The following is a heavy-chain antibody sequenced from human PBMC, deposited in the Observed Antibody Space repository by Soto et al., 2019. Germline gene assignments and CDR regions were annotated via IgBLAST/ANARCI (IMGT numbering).Heavy chain of an antibody. V-gene: IGHV1-69*09. CDR3: AREAGNSYGYVFDY. D-gene: IGHD5-18*01. J-gene: IGHJ4*02. CDR1: GGTFGNHA. Sequence: QAQLVQSGAEVKKPGSSVKVSCTASGGTFGNHAISWVRQAPGQGLEWMGGIIPVLGVGDNAQKFQGRVTITADTSTNTAYMELSSLRSEDTAHYYCAREAGNSYGYVFDYWGQGTLVIVSS. CDR2: IIPVLGVG.